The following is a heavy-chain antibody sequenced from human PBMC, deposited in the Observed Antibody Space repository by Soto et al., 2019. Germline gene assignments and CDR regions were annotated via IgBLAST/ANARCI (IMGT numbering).Heavy chain of an antibody. J-gene: IGHJ4*02. Sequence: QVQLVQSGAEVKKPGSSVKVSCKASGGTFSSYAISWVRQAPGQGHEWMGGIIPIFGTAIYAQKFQVRVTVTADKSTRTAYLELSSMRSETTAVYYCARGDYYDGSGYCDYWGQGTMVTVSS. D-gene: IGHD3-22*01. CDR1: GGTFSSYA. CDR3: ARGDYYDGSGYCDY. CDR2: IIPIFGTA. V-gene: IGHV1-69*06.